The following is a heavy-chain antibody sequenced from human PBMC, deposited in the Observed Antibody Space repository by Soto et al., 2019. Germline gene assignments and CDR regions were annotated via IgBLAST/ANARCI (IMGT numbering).Heavy chain of an antibody. Sequence: GGSLRLSCTASGFIFRDYGMQWVRQAPGKGLEWLAFIWHDGSKKYYADSLKGRFTISRDNSKNTMYLQMSSPTAEDTAVSYCASHAFDYWGQGTMVTVSS. CDR1: GFIFRDYG. CDR3: ASHAFDY. J-gene: IGHJ4*01. CDR2: IWHDGSKK. V-gene: IGHV3-33*01.